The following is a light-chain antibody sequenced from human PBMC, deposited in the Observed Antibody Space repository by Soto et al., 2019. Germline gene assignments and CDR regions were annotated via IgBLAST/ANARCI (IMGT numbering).Light chain of an antibody. CDR3: QQYGNFPYT. J-gene: IGKJ2*01. CDR2: GPS. CDR1: ETVNNNF. V-gene: IGKV3-20*01. Sequence: EKVLTHSLEALYLCPGGRATLSSRANETVNNNFLAWYGQKPGQAPRLLIHGPSRRASGIPDRFSGSGSGTDFTLTISRLEPEDFAVYYCQQYGNFPYTFGPGTKVDIK.